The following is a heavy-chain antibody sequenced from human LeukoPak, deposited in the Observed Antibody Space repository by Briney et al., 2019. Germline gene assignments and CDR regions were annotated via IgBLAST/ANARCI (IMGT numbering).Heavy chain of an antibody. CDR3: AREAVAAAATGALDY. CDR1: GYTFTSYY. J-gene: IGHJ4*02. Sequence: ASVKVSCKASGYTFTSYYMHWVRQVPGQGLEWMGIISPGDGGTNFAQRFQGRVTMTTDTSTSTVHMQLRSLRSEDTAVYYCAREAVAAAATGALDYWGQGTLVTVSS. V-gene: IGHV1-46*01. CDR2: ISPGDGGT. D-gene: IGHD6-13*01.